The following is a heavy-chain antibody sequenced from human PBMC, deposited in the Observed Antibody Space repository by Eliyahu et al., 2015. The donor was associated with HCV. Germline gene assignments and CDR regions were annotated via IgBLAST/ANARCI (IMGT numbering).Heavy chain of an antibody. CDR1: GFXXEDXG. J-gene: IGHJ6*02. D-gene: IGHD1-26*01. V-gene: IGHV3-20*04. CDR2: INWSGGRR. Sequence: EVVLVESGGGMVRPGGSXRVSCAAXGFXXEDXGMSWVRHAPGKGLEWVSNINWSGGRREYADSVRGRFTISRDNSKKLLYLQMKNLRDEDTAFYFCARRALVGATGYQYNGMDVWGRGTTVTVSS. CDR3: ARRALVGATGYQYNGMDV.